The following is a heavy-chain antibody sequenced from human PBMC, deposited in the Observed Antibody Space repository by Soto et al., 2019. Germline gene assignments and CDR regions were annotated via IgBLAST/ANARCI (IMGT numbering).Heavy chain of an antibody. J-gene: IGHJ6*02. CDR3: ARPAGSHYYYYGMDV. D-gene: IGHD2-15*01. Sequence: GESLKISCKDSGYSFSTYWIAWVHQMPGKGLEWMGIIYPGDSDTRYSPSFQGQVTISADKSISSAYLQWSSLKASDTAIYYCARPAGSHYYYYGMDVWGQGTTVTVSS. CDR2: IYPGDSDT. CDR1: GYSFSTYW. V-gene: IGHV5-51*07.